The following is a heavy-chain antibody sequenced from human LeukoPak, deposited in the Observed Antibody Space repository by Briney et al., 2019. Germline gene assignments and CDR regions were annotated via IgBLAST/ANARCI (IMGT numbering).Heavy chain of an antibody. CDR3: ARVYYGSGSYDQNWFDP. Sequence: GASVTVSCKASGYTFTSYGISWVRQAPGQGLEWMGWISAYNGNTNYAQKLQGRGTMTTDTSTSTAYMELRSLRSDDTAVYYCARVYYGSGSYDQNWFDPWGQGTLVTVSS. CDR1: GYTFTSYG. V-gene: IGHV1-18*04. CDR2: ISAYNGNT. J-gene: IGHJ5*02. D-gene: IGHD3-10*01.